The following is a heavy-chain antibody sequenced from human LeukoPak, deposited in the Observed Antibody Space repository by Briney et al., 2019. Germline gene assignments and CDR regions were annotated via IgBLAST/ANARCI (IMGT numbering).Heavy chain of an antibody. CDR2: ISYDGSNK. V-gene: IGHV3-30*18. J-gene: IGHJ4*02. CDR1: GFTFSSYG. CDR3: AKDSGEWLDQYYFDY. Sequence: GRSLRLSCAASGFTFSSYGMHWVRQAPGKGLEWVAVISYDGSNKYCADSVKGRFTISRDNSKNTLYLQMNSLRAEDTAVYYCAKDSGEWLDQYYFDYWGQGTPVTVSS. D-gene: IGHD6-19*01.